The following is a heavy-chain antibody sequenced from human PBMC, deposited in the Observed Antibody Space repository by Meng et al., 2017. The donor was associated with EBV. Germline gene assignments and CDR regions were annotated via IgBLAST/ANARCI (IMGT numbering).Heavy chain of an antibody. Sequence: QGRLVQSGAEVKKPGASVKVSCKASGYTFTSYDINGVRQATGQGLEWMGWMNPNSGNTGYAQKFQGRVTMTRNTSISTAYMELSSLRSEDTAVYYCARGVGTIFGVVIKNWFDPWGQGTLVTVSS. CDR2: MNPNSGNT. CDR1: GYTFTSYD. J-gene: IGHJ5*02. CDR3: ARGVGTIFGVVIKNWFDP. D-gene: IGHD3-3*01. V-gene: IGHV1-8*01.